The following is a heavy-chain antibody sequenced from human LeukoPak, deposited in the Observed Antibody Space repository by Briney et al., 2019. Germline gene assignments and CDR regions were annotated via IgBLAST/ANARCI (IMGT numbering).Heavy chain of an antibody. CDR2: IYYSGST. D-gene: IGHD6-19*01. Sequence: ATETQSPVRTASGGSISSGLHYWGWLRQPPGEGLEWIGSIYYSGSTYYSPSLKSRVTISADTSKNQFSLKLSSVTAADTAVYFCARRHGGWYAFDFWGQGTMVTVSS. V-gene: IGHV4-39*01. J-gene: IGHJ4*02. CDR3: ARRHGGWYAFDF. CDR1: GGSISSGLHY.